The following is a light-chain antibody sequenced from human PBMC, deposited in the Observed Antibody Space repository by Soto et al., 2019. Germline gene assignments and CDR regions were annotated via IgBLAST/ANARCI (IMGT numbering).Light chain of an antibody. J-gene: IGLJ2*01. V-gene: IGLV2-14*01. CDR2: EVS. CDR1: TSDIGNYNY. Sequence: QSALTQPASVSGSPGQSITISCTGTTSDIGNYNYVSWYQQYPGQAPKLMIYEVSNRPSGVSNRFSGSKSGNTASLTISGLQAEDETVYYCSSYTSSGTLIFGGGTKLTVL. CDR3: SSYTSSGTLI.